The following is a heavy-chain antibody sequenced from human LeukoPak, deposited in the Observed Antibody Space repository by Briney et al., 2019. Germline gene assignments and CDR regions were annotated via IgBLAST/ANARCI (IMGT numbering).Heavy chain of an antibody. CDR1: GGSISSGSYY. Sequence: SETLSLTCTVSGGSISSGSYYWSWIRQPAGKGLEWIGRIYTSGNTNYNPSLKSRVTISVDTSKNQFSLKLSSVTAADTAVYYCARERITGTTQRFDPWGQGTLVTVSS. CDR2: IYTSGNT. J-gene: IGHJ5*02. V-gene: IGHV4-61*02. D-gene: IGHD1-7*01. CDR3: ARERITGTTQRFDP.